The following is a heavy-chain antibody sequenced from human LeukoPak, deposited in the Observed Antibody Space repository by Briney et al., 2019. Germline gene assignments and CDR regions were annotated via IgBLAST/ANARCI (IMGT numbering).Heavy chain of an antibody. V-gene: IGHV4-61*08. CDR1: GGSISSADYY. CDR2: IYYSGST. Sequence: SETLSLTCTVSGGSISSADYYWTWIRQPPGKGLEWIGYIYYSGSTNYNPSLKSRVTISVDTSKNQFSLKLSSVTAADTAVYYCAREVVVVPAAALGGDYYYYYMDVWGKGTTVTVSS. D-gene: IGHD2-2*01. J-gene: IGHJ6*03. CDR3: AREVVVVPAAALGGDYYYYYMDV.